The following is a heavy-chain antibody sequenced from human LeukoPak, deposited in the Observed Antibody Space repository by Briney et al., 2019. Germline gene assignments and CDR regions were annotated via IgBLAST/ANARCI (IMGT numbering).Heavy chain of an antibody. CDR1: GFTVSSNY. D-gene: IGHD3-10*01. CDR3: ARTQMVRGVITSPNYFDY. V-gene: IGHV3-53*01. Sequence: GGSLRLSCAASGFTVSSNYMSWVRQAPGKGLEWVSVIYSGGSTYYADSVKGRFTISRDNSKNTLYLQMNSLRAEDTAVYYCARTQMVRGVITSPNYFDYWGQGTLVTVSS. J-gene: IGHJ4*02. CDR2: IYSGGST.